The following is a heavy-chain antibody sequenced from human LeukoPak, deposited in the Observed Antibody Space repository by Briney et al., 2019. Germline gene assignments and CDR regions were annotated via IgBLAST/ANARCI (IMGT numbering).Heavy chain of an antibody. D-gene: IGHD3-10*01. CDR3: ARDTLWFGELLSLGPYYYYYMDV. CDR1: GFTFSSYG. J-gene: IGHJ6*03. Sequence: GGSLRLSCAASGFTFSSYGMHWVRQAPGKGLEWVAFIRYDGSNKYYADSVKGRFTISRDNSKNTLYLQMNSLRAEDTAVYYCARDTLWFGELLSLGPYYYYYMDVWGKGTTVTVSS. CDR2: IRYDGSNK. V-gene: IGHV3-30*02.